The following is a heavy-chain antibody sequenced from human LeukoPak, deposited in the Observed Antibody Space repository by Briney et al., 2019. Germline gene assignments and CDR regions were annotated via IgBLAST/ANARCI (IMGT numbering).Heavy chain of an antibody. CDR2: IYSGGST. CDR3: ARDGWFEQLSMDV. CDR1: GFTVSSNY. V-gene: IGHV3-66*02. D-gene: IGHD6-13*01. Sequence: PGGSLRLSCAASGFTVSSNYMSWVRQAPGKGLEWVSVIYSGGSTYYADSVKGRFTISRDNSKNTLYLQMNSLRAEDTAVYYCARDGWFEQLSMDVWGQGTTVTVSS. J-gene: IGHJ6*02.